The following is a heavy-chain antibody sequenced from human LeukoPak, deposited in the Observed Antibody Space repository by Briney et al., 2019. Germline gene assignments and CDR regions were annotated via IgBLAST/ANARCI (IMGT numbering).Heavy chain of an antibody. V-gene: IGHV4-39*01. CDR3: ARHVRYSYVFFDY. Sequence: SETLSLTCTVSGGSISSNSYYWGWIRQAPGKGLEWIGSIYYSGSTYYNPSLKSRVTISVDTSKNQFSLKLSSVTATDTAVYYCARHVRYSYVFFDYWGQGTLVTVSS. J-gene: IGHJ4*02. CDR2: IYYSGST. D-gene: IGHD3-16*02. CDR1: GGSISSNSYY.